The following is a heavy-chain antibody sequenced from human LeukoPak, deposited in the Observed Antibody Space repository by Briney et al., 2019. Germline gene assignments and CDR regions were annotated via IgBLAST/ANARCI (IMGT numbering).Heavy chain of an antibody. CDR3: ARDTPRGAYCGGDCYSTGMDV. Sequence: GGSLRLSCAASGFTFSSYAMSWVRQAPGKGLEWVSAISGSGGSTYYADSVKGRFTISRDNSKNTLYLQMNSLRAEDTAVYYCARDTPRGAYCGGDCYSTGMDVWGQGTTVTVSS. CDR1: GFTFSSYA. D-gene: IGHD2-21*02. J-gene: IGHJ6*02. V-gene: IGHV3-23*01. CDR2: ISGSGGST.